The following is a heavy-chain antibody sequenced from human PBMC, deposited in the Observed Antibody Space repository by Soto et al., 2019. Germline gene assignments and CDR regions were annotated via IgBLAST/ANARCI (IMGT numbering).Heavy chain of an antibody. CDR2: IYDSGSS. J-gene: IGHJ4*02. CDR1: GASISSGDYF. V-gene: IGHV4-30-4*01. D-gene: IGHD5-18*01. CDR3: AREKGYSSGPKNFDY. Sequence: PSETLSLTCTVSGASISSGDYFWSWIPQAPGKGLQWIGYIYDSGSSNDNPTLRSRVTMSVDTSKNPFSLTLSSVTAAGTAVYYGAREKGYSSGPKNFDYWGQGTLVTVSS.